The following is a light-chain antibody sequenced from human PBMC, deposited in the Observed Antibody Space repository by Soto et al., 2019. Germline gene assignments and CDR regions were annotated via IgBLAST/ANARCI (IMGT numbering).Light chain of an antibody. CDR3: CSYAGSYTHV. V-gene: IGLV2-8*01. CDR1: RDDVGGYNY. Sequence: QSALTQPPSASGSPGQSVTISCTGTRDDVGGYNYVSWFQHHPGKAPKLLIYEVYKRPSGVPARFSGSKSGNTASLTISGLQAEDEADYFCCSYAGSYTHVFGTGTKVTVL. CDR2: EVY. J-gene: IGLJ1*01.